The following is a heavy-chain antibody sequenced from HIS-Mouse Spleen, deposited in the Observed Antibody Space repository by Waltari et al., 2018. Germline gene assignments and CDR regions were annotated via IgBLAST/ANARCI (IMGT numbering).Heavy chain of an antibody. V-gene: IGHV4-38-2*02. J-gene: IGHJ4*02. CDR3: ARADDFWSGSFDY. CDR2: IYHSGGT. Sequence: QVQLQESGPGLVKPSETLSLTCTVSGYSISSGYYWGWIRQPPGKGLEWFGSIYHSGGTYSNPSLKSRVTISVDTSKNQFSLKLSSVTAADTAVYYCARADDFWSGSFDYWGQGTLVTVSS. CDR1: GYSISSGYY. D-gene: IGHD3-3*01.